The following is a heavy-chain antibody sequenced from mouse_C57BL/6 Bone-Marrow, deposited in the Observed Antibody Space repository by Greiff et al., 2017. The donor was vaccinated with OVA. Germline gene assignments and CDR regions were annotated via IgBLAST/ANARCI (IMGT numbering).Heavy chain of an antibody. V-gene: IGHV1-19*01. CDR1: GYTFTDYY. CDR2: INPYNGGT. Sequence: EVKLQESGPVLVKPGASVKMSCKASGYTFTDYYMNWVKQSHGKSLEWIGVINPYNGGTSYNQKFKGKATLTVDKSSSTAYMELNSLTSEDSAVYYCARIGTGTPYFDYWGQGTTLTVSS. J-gene: IGHJ2*01. CDR3: ARIGTGTPYFDY. D-gene: IGHD4-1*01.